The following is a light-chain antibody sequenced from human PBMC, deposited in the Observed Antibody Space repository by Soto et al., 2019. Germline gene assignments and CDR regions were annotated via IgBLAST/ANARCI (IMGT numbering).Light chain of an antibody. CDR3: QQYDTSPSWT. Sequence: EIVLTQSPGTLSLSLGERATLSCRASQSVSSTYFAWYQQSPGQAPRLLIYGASSSATGIPDRFSGSGAGTDFTLIISRLEPEDFAVYYWQQYDTSPSWTFGQGTKLEIK. V-gene: IGKV3-20*01. CDR1: QSVSSTY. CDR2: GAS. J-gene: IGKJ2*02.